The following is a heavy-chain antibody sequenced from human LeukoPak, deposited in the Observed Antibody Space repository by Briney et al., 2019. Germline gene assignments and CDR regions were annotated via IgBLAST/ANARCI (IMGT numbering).Heavy chain of an antibody. Sequence: GGSLRLSCAASGFTFDDYAMHWVRQAPGKGLEWVSGISWNSGSIGYADSVKGRFTISRDNAKNSLYLQMNGLRAEDTAVYYCARGPPKRFWSGYTTFDYWGQGTLVTVSS. CDR1: GFTFDDYA. V-gene: IGHV3-9*01. J-gene: IGHJ4*02. D-gene: IGHD3-3*01. CDR3: ARGPPKRFWSGYTTFDY. CDR2: ISWNSGSI.